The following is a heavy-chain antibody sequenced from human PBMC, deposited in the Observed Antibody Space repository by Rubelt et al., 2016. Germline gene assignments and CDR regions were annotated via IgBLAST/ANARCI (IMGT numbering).Heavy chain of an antibody. CDR3: TRDGPNDAFDV. J-gene: IGHJ3*01. V-gene: IGHV3-7*01. CDR2: IRQDGNEI. Sequence: WVANIRQDGNEIYYVDSVKGRFTISRDNAKESLYLQMNSLRAADTAVYYCTRDGPNDAFDVWGQGTMVTVSS.